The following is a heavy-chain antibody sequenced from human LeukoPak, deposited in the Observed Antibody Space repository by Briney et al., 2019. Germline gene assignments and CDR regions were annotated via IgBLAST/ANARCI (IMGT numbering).Heavy chain of an antibody. CDR1: GGSFSGYY. J-gene: IGHJ4*02. Sequence: PSETLSLTCAVYGGSFSGYYWSWIRQPPGKGLEWIGEINHSGSTNYNPSLKSRVTISVDTSKNQFSLKLSSVTAADTAVYYCARGRGHEYSSGWPKIHYFDYWGQGTLVTVSS. D-gene: IGHD6-19*01. CDR3: ARGRGHEYSSGWPKIHYFDY. CDR2: INHSGST. V-gene: IGHV4-34*01.